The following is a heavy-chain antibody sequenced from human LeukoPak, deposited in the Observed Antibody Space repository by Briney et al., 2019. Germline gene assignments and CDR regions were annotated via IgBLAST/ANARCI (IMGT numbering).Heavy chain of an antibody. CDR1: GFTFSSYA. D-gene: IGHD3-10*01. CDR3: TRGSILLWFGELLSDYFDY. CDR2: ISYDGSNK. V-gene: IGHV3-30*04. J-gene: IGHJ4*02. Sequence: GGSLRLPCAASGFTFSSYAMHWVRQAPGKGLEWVAVISYDGSNKYYADSVKGRFTISRDNSKNTLYLQMNSLRAEDTAVYYCTRGSILLWFGELLSDYFDYWGQGTLVTVSS.